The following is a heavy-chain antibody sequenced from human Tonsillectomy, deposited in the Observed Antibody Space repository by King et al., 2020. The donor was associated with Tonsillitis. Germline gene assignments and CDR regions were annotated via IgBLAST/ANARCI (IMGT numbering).Heavy chain of an antibody. J-gene: IGHJ3*02. CDR2: IYPGDSDT. CDR3: ARRWRYCSSTSCYSAFDI. Sequence: VQLVESGAEVKKPGESLTISCKGSGYSFTSYWIGWVRQMPGKGLEWMGIIYPGDSDTRYSPSFQGQVTISADKSISTAYLQWGSLKASYTAMYYCARRWRYCSSTSCYSAFDIWGQGTMVTVSS. CDR1: GYSFTSYW. D-gene: IGHD2-2*01. V-gene: IGHV5-51*03.